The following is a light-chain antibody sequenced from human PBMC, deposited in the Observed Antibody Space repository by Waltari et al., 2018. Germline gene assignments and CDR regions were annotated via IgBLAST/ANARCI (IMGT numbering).Light chain of an antibody. CDR3: MIWHSSAVV. J-gene: IGLJ2*01. CDR1: SGINVGTYR. CDR2: YKSDADK. V-gene: IGLV5-45*01. Sequence: QAVLTQPASLSASPGASASLTCTLRSGINVGTYRIYWYQPTPGSPPQYLLRYKSDADKQQGSGVPSRFSGSKEASANAGILLISGLQSEDEADYYCMIWHSSAVVFGGGTKLTVL.